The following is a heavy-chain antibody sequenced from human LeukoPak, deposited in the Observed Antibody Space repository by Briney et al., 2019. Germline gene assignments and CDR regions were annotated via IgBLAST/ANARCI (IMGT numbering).Heavy chain of an antibody. J-gene: IGHJ4*02. CDR3: AREPPGNYDSSGHYYAYFDC. V-gene: IGHV3-48*02. D-gene: IGHD3-22*01. Sequence: SGGSLRLSCAGSGFIFSDYNVNWVRQAPGKGLEWVSYISSGSSTIYYADSVKGRFTISRDNAKNSLYLQMNSLTDEDTAMYYCAREPPGNYDSSGHYYAYFDCWGQGTLVTVSS. CDR2: ISSGSSTI. CDR1: GFIFSDYN.